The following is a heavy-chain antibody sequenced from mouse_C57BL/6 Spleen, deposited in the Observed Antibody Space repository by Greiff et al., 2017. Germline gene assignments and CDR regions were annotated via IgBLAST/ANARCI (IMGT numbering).Heavy chain of an antibody. CDR2: IYPGSGST. D-gene: IGHD1-1*01. Sequence: QVQLQQPGAELVKPGASVKMSCKASGYTFTSYWITWVKQRPGQGLEWIGDIYPGSGSTNYNGKFKSKATLTVDTSSSTAYMQLSSLTSEDSAVYYCARTYGSSHWYFDVWGTGTTVTVSS. V-gene: IGHV1-55*01. CDR1: GYTFTSYW. J-gene: IGHJ1*03. CDR3: ARTYGSSHWYFDV.